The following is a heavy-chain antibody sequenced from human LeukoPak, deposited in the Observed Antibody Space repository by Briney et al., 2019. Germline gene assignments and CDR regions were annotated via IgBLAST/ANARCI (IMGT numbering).Heavy chain of an antibody. Sequence: GRTLRLSCAASGFTFSSYSMNWVRQAPGKGLEWVSSISSSSSYIYYADSVKGRFTISRDNAKNSLYLQMNSLRAEDTAVYYCARGQAGYYYYYYMDVWGKGTTVTISS. J-gene: IGHJ6*03. CDR2: ISSSSSYI. V-gene: IGHV3-21*01. CDR1: GFTFSSYS. CDR3: ARGQAGYYYYYYMDV.